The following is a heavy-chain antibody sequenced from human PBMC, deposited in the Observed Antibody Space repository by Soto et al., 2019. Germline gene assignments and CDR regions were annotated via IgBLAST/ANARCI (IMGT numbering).Heavy chain of an antibody. CDR2: IYYSGST. CDR1: GGSISSYY. CDR3: ARERMVATFAY. D-gene: IGHD5-12*01. Sequence: PSETLSLTWTVSGGSISSYYGGWVRPPPGKGLEWIGYIYYSGSTNYTPSLKSRVTISVDTSKNQFSLKLSSVTAADTAVYYCARERMVATFAYWGQGTLVTVSS. V-gene: IGHV4-59*01. J-gene: IGHJ4*02.